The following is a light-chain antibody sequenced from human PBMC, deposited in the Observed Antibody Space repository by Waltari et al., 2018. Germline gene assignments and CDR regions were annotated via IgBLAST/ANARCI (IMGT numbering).Light chain of an antibody. CDR3: GTWDMILNAYV. Sequence: QSVLTQPPSVSAAPGQKVTISCSGSSSNIGNNYVSWYQQLPGTAPKLLIYDNDKRPSGIPDRFSGSKSGTSATLGITGLQTGDEADYYCGTWDMILNAYVFGTGTNVTVL. CDR2: DND. J-gene: IGLJ1*01. V-gene: IGLV1-51*01. CDR1: SSNIGNNY.